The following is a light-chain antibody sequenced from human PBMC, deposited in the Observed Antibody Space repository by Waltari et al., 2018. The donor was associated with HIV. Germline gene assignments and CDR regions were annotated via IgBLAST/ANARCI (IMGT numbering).Light chain of an antibody. J-gene: IGLJ2*01. CDR3: TSYISSAIPV. CDR2: EVV. Sequence: QSALTQPASVSGSPGQSITISCTGTDTDHYDVSWYQHRPGEAPKVIIFEVVNRPSGVSNRFSCSRAGNTAYRTISGLLAEDEADYFCTSYISSAIPVFGGGTKVTVL. CDR1: DTDHYD. V-gene: IGLV2-14*01.